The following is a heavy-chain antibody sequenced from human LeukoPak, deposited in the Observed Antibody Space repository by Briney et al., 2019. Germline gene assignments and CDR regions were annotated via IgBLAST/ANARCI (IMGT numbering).Heavy chain of an antibody. CDR2: IYSAGTT. J-gene: IGHJ5*02. V-gene: IGHV3-53*01. D-gene: IGHD4-23*01. CDR3: AKAEDLRRWALNWFDP. Sequence: GGSLRLSCAASGFTVSSNYMSWVRQAPGEGLEWVSVIYSAGTTYYADSVKGRFTISRDNSKNTVYLQMSSLRAEDSAVYYCAKAEDLRRWALNWFDPWGQGTLVTVSS. CDR1: GFTVSSNY.